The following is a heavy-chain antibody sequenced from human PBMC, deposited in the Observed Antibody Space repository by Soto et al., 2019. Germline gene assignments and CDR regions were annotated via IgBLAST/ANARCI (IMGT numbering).Heavy chain of an antibody. V-gene: IGHV1-18*01. CDR2: ISGYNGNT. J-gene: IGHJ6*02. Sequence: QVQVVQSGDEVKKPGASVKVSCKGSGYTFTNYGFSWVRQAPGQGLEWMGWISGYNGNTKYAEKFQGRVTMTTDTSTSTAHMELRSLRSDDTAVYYCAREGQAPYYYYGMDVWGQGTAVTVSS. CDR3: AREGQAPYYYYGMDV. CDR1: GYTFTNYG.